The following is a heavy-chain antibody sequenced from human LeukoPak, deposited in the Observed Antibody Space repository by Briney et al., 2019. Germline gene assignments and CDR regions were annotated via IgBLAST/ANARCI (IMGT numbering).Heavy chain of an antibody. D-gene: IGHD4-11*01. CDR1: GGSISSYY. J-gene: IGHJ5*02. CDR3: ARRMTTEASNWFDP. CDR2: IYYSGST. Sequence: SETLSLTCTVSGGSISSYYWGWIRQPPGKGLEWIGYIYYSGSTNYNPSLKSRVTISVDTSKNQFSLKLSSVTAADTAVYYCARRMTTEASNWFDPWGQGTLVTVSS. V-gene: IGHV4-59*01.